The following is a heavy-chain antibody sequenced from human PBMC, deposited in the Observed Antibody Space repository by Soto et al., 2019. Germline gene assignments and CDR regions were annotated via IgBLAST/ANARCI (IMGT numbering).Heavy chain of an antibody. CDR1: VWTCSSYG. D-gene: IGHD3-16*02. Sequence: GGCXRLSGSSGVWTCSSYGRRWFGHAPGKGLEWGAVISYDGSNKYYADSVKGRFTISRDHSKNTMYLQMNSLRVEETPVYSCHADKPAVSGPRRNWFETRGQRTQV. CDR2: ISYDGSNK. J-gene: IGHJ5*02. V-gene: IGHV3-30*03. CDR3: HADKPAVSGPRRNWFET.